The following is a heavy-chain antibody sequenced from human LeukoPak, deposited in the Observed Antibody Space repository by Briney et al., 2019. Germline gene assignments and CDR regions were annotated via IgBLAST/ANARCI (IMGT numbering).Heavy chain of an antibody. CDR1: GFTFSSHR. D-gene: IGHD1-1*01. Sequence: GSLRLSCAASGFTFSSHRMNWVRQAPGKGLEGVSSISSNSSYIYYADSVKGRFTISRDNAKNSLYLQMNSLRAEDTAVYYCASLLERWDDWGQGTLVTVSS. CDR2: ISSNSSYI. CDR3: ASLLERWDD. V-gene: IGHV3-21*01. J-gene: IGHJ4*02.